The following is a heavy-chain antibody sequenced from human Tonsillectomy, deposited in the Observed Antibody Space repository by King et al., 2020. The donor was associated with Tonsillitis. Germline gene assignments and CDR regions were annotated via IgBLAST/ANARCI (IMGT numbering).Heavy chain of an antibody. Sequence: QLVQSGAEVKKPGASVKVSCKASGYIFSSLGISWVRQAPGQGLEWMGWISVYNGNTNYAQKLQGRVTMTTDTSTSTAYMELRSLRSDDTAIYYCAREMGSGRDAFDIWGQGTMVSVSS. CDR3: AREMGSGRDAFDI. V-gene: IGHV1-18*01. J-gene: IGHJ3*02. CDR2: ISVYNGNT. D-gene: IGHD6-19*01. CDR1: GYIFSSLG.